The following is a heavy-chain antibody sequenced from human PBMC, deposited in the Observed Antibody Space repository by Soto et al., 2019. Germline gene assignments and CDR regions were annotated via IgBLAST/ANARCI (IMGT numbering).Heavy chain of an antibody. D-gene: IGHD2-15*01. Sequence: ASVKVSCKASGYTFTSYAISWVRQAPGKRLEWMGWINADNGNTNYAQKLQGRVTITTDKSASTAYMELSSLRSEDTAVYYCAREKVVVVAATHDYYYYYMDVWGEGITVTVSS. CDR1: GYTFTSYA. CDR2: INADNGNT. CDR3: AREKVVVVAATHDYYYYYMDV. J-gene: IGHJ6*03. V-gene: IGHV1-18*04.